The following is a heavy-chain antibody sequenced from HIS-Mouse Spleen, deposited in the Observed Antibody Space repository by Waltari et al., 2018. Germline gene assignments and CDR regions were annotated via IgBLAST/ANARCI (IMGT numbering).Heavy chain of an antibody. J-gene: IGHJ5*02. D-gene: IGHD3-3*01. CDR2: IYYRGST. Sequence: QVQLQESGPGLVKPSQTLSLTCTVSGGSISSGGYYWSWTRHHPGKGLGWIGYIYYRGSTYYNPSLKSRVTISVDTSKNQFSLKLSSVTAADTAVYYCARSPYYDFWSGYSDNWFDPWGQGTLVTVSS. V-gene: IGHV4-31*03. CDR1: GGSISSGGYY. CDR3: ARSPYYDFWSGYSDNWFDP.